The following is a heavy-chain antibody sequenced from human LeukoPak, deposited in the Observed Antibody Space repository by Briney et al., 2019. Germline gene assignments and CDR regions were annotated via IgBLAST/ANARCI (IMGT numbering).Heavy chain of an antibody. CDR1: GFTFRNYW. CDR3: VRNLAVAGTCFDS. D-gene: IGHD6-19*01. J-gene: IGHJ4*02. Sequence: GGSLRLSCAASGFTFRNYWMSWVRQAPGTGLEWVANIKQDGSDRNYVTSVRGRFTISRDDAESSLYLQMNSLRAEDTAVYYCVRNLAVAGTCFDSWGQGTLVTVSS. V-gene: IGHV3-7*03. CDR2: IKQDGSDR.